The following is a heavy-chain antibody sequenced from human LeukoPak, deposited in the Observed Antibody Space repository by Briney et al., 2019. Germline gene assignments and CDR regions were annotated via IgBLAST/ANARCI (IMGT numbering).Heavy chain of an antibody. D-gene: IGHD3-3*01. CDR2: ISSSGSTI. CDR3: ARDQKEAYYDFWSGYDGSYMDV. J-gene: IGHJ6*03. CDR1: GLTFSDYY. Sequence: GGSLRLSCAASGLTFSDYYMSWIRQAPGKGLEWVSYISSSGSTIYYADSVKGRFTISRDNAKNSLYLQMNSLRAEDTAVYYCARDQKEAYYDFWSGYDGSYMDVWGKGTTVTVSS. V-gene: IGHV3-11*04.